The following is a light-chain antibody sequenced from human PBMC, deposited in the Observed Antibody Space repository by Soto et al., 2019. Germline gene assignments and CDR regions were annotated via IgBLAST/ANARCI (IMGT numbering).Light chain of an antibody. Sequence: LTEPPSASGSPGQSVTISCTGTSSDVGGYNYVSWYQQHPGKAPKLVIYEVTKRPSGVPDRFSGSKSGNTASLTVSGLQAEDEADYYCSSFTGASTIFGTGTKVTV. V-gene: IGLV2-8*01. J-gene: IGLJ1*01. CDR1: SSDVGGYNY. CDR3: SSFTGASTI. CDR2: EVT.